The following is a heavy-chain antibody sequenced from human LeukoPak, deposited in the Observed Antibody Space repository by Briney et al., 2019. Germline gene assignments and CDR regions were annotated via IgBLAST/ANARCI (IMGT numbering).Heavy chain of an antibody. J-gene: IGHJ4*02. V-gene: IGHV4-59*12. Sequence: SETLSLTCTVSGGSISSYYWSWIRQPPGKGLEWIGYIYYSGSTNYNPSLKSRVTISVDTSKNQFSLKLSSVTAADTAVYYCARAWGELEDYWSQGTLVTVSS. CDR2: IYYSGST. D-gene: IGHD1-26*01. CDR1: GGSISSYY. CDR3: ARAWGELEDY.